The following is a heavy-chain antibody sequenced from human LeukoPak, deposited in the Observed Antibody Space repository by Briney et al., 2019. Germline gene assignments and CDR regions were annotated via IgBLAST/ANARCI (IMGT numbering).Heavy chain of an antibody. J-gene: IGHJ4*02. CDR3: AKDLMVRGVISFDY. D-gene: IGHD3-10*01. Sequence: PGGSLRLSCAASGFTFSSYGMHWVRQAPGKGLEWVAVISYDGSNKYYADSVKGRFTISRDNSKNTLYLQMNSLRAEDTAVYYCAKDLMVRGVISFDYWGQGTLVTVSS. CDR2: ISYDGSNK. V-gene: IGHV3-30*18. CDR1: GFTFSSYG.